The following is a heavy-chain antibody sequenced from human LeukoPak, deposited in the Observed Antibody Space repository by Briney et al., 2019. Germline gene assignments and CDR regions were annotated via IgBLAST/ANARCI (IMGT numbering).Heavy chain of an antibody. D-gene: IGHD3-22*01. V-gene: IGHV2-26*01. CDR2: IFSNDEK. J-gene: IGHJ4*02. CDR1: GFSLSTARMG. Sequence: ESGPVLVKPTEPLTLTCTVSGFSLSTARMGVSWIRQPPGKALEWLAHIFSNDEKSYSTSLKSRLTISKDTSKSQVVLTMTNMDPVDTATYCCARIPADSSGYYYTDYWGQGTLVTVSS. CDR3: ARIPADSSGYYYTDY.